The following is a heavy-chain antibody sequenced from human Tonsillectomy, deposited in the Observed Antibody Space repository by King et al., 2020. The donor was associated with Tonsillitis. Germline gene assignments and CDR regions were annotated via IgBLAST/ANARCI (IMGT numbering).Heavy chain of an antibody. D-gene: IGHD2-15*01. V-gene: IGHV4-4*07. CDR3: ARDGGAYCSGGSCSNWFDP. CDR2: IYTSGST. CDR1: GGSISSYY. J-gene: IGHJ5*02. Sequence: VQLQESGPGLVKPSETLSLTCTVSGGSISSYYWSWIRQPAGKGLEWIGRIYTSGSTNYNPSLKSRVTMSVDTSKNQFSLKLSSVTAADTAVYYYARDGGAYCSGGSCSNWFDPWGQGTLVTVSA.